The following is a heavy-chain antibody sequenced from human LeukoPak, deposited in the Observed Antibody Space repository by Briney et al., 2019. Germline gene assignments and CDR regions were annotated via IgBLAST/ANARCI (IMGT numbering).Heavy chain of an antibody. CDR1: GGSISSYS. V-gene: IGHV4-59*01. CDR3: ARGSGWYLP. CDR2: IYYSGST. Sequence: SETLSLTCTVSGGSISSYSWSWIRQPPGKGLEWIGYIYYSGSTNYNPSLRSRVTISVGTSKNQFSLKLSSVTAADTAVYYCARGSGWYLPWGQGTLVTVSA. D-gene: IGHD6-19*01. J-gene: IGHJ5*02.